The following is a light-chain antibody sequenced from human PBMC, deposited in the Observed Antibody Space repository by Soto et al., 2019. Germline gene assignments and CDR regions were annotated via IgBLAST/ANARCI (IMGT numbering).Light chain of an antibody. CDR3: QQYEAYPLT. V-gene: IGKV1-5*03. CDR2: EAS. CDR1: ESISTW. Sequence: DIQMTQSPSTLSASVGDRVTITCRASESISTWLAWYQQKSGTAPKLLIYEASSLESGVPSRFSGSGSGAHILLTISGLQPDDDANYSCQQYEAYPLTFGGGTKVDIK. J-gene: IGKJ4*01.